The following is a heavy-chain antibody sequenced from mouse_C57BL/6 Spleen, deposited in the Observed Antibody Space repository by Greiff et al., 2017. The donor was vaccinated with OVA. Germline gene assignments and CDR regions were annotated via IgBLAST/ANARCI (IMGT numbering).Heavy chain of an antibody. J-gene: IGHJ4*01. D-gene: IGHD1-1*01. CDR3: SSYYGSSYGYYAMDY. Sequence: VQLKESGPGLVQPSQSLSITCTVSGFSLTSYGVHWVRQSPGKGLEWLGVIWSGGSTDYNAAFISRLSISKDNSKSQVFFKMNSLQADDTAIYYCSSYYGSSYGYYAMDYWGQGTSVTVSS. V-gene: IGHV2-2*01. CDR1: GFSLTSYG. CDR2: IWSGGST.